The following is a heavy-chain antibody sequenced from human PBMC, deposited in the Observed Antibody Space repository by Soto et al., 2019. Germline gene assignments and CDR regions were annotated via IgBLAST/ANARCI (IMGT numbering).Heavy chain of an antibody. V-gene: IGHV3-33*01. CDR3: GRDGALGDTAVVDS. CDR1: GFTFSTYG. D-gene: IGHD5-18*01. Sequence: QVQLVESGGGVVQPGKSLRLSCAASGFTFSTYGMHWVRQAPGKGLEWVAVIWYDGSNKYHGDSLKGRFTISRDNSKNALYLQINNLRAAATAVYYCGRDGALGDTAVVDSWGQGTVVTVSS. J-gene: IGHJ4*02. CDR2: IWYDGSNK.